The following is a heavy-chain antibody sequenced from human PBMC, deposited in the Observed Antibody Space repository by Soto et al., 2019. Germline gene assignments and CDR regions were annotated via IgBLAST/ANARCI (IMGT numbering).Heavy chain of an antibody. D-gene: IGHD3-22*01. CDR1: GYTFIRHS. Sequence: EVQLVQSGTEVKKPGDSLKISCEFPGYTFIRHSIAWVRQMPGGGLEWMGLFHPSDSQAKYSPTFQGQVTISVDRSTNAAYLQWNRLKVSDTGMYNCGTYYELWSAWGQGTLVIVSS. CDR3: GTYYELWSA. V-gene: IGHV5-51*01. J-gene: IGHJ4*02. CDR2: FHPSDSQA.